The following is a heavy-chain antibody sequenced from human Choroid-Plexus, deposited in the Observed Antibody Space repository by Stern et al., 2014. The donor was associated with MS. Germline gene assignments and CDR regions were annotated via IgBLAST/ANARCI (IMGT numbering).Heavy chain of an antibody. J-gene: IGHJ5*02. D-gene: IGHD2/OR15-2a*01. V-gene: IGHV3-30*18. CDR2: VSHDGSYK. Sequence: QVQLVESGGGVVQPGRPLRLSCVASGFNFGSCAMHWVRQAPGTGLEWVGGVSHDGSYKYYADSVKGRFTISRDNSQNTLYMQMSSLRPEDTAVYYCAKDRQYLTYFFDHWGQGSLVTVSS. CDR1: GFNFGSCA. CDR3: AKDRQYLTYFFDH.